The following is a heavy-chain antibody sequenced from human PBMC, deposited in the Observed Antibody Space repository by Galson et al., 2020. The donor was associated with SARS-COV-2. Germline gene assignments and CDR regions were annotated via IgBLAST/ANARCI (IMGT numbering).Heavy chain of an antibody. J-gene: IGHJ6*02. CDR3: ARANWNFLPLGMDV. CDR2: IYSGGST. D-gene: IGHD1-7*01. Sequence: TGGSLRLSCAASGFTVSSNYMSWVRQAPGKGLEWVSVIYSGGSTYYADSVKGRFTISRDNSKNTLYLQMNSLRAEDTAVYYCARANWNFLPLGMDVWGQGTTVTVSS. V-gene: IGHV3-66*01. CDR1: GFTVSSNY.